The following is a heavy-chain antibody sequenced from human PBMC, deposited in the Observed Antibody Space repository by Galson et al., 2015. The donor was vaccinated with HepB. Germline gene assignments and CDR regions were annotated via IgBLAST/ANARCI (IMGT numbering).Heavy chain of an antibody. J-gene: IGHJ3*02. CDR2: MYPGDSDT. CDR3: ARLYSGSYYHAFDI. D-gene: IGHD1-26*01. V-gene: IGHV5-51*01. CDR1: GYSLSTYW. Sequence: QSGAEVKKPGESLKISCKSSGYSLSTYWIGWVRQMPGKGLEWMGIMYPGDSDTRYCPSFQGQVTISADKSINTAYLQWSSLKASDTAMYYCARLYSGSYYHAFDIWGQGTMVTVSS.